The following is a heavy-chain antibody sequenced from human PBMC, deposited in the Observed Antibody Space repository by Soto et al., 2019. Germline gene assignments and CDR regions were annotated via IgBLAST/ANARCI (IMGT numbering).Heavy chain of an antibody. CDR3: ARVVKAGDYGDYGRYYFDY. D-gene: IGHD4-17*01. Sequence: QVQLVQSGAEVKKPGASVKVSCKASGYTFTTYGITWVRQAPGPGLEWMGWISAYSGNTNYAQKLQGRLTVTTDTSPNTAYMDLRSLRSDDTAVYYCARVVKAGDYGDYGRYYFDYWGHGTLVTVSS. J-gene: IGHJ4*01. CDR2: ISAYSGNT. V-gene: IGHV1-18*04. CDR1: GYTFTTYG.